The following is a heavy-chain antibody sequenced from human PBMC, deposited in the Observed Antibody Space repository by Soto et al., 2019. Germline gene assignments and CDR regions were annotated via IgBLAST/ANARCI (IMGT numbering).Heavy chain of an antibody. CDR3: AFYFDDYDRSGYGD. CDR1: GYTFTSYG. Sequence: GASVKVCCKASGYTFTSYGISWVRQAPGQGLEWMGWISAYNGNTNYAQKLQGRVTMTTDTSTSTAYMELRTLRSDFMALFSCAFYFDDYDRSGYGDCGQGTLVTVSS. CDR2: ISAYNGNT. V-gene: IGHV1-18*03. J-gene: IGHJ4*02. D-gene: IGHD3-22*01.